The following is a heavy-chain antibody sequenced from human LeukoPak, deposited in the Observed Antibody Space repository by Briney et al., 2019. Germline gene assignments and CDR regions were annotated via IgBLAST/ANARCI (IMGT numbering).Heavy chain of an antibody. J-gene: IGHJ1*01. V-gene: IGHV3-30*02. CDR3: AKDFRRYCSGGSCYGAQH. CDR2: IRYDGSNK. Sequence: GGSLRLSCAASGFTFSSYGMHWVRQAPGKGLEWVAFIRYDGSNKYYADSVKGRFTISRDNSKNTLYLQMNSLRAEDTAVYYRAKDFRRYCSGGSCYGAQHWGQGTLVTVSS. D-gene: IGHD2-15*01. CDR1: GFTFSSYG.